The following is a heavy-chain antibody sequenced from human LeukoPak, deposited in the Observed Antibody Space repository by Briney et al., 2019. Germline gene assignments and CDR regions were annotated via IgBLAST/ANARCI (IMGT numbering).Heavy chain of an antibody. CDR1: GFTFSSYG. J-gene: IGHJ4*02. CDR2: ISYDGSNK. Sequence: GGSLRLSCAASGFTFSSYGMHWVRQAPGKGLEWVAVISYDGSNKYYADSVKGRFTISRDNSKNTLYLQMNSLRAEDTAVYYCAKDLTVTTVTLVDYWGQGTLVTVSS. CDR3: AKDLTVTTVTLVDY. D-gene: IGHD4-17*01. V-gene: IGHV3-30*18.